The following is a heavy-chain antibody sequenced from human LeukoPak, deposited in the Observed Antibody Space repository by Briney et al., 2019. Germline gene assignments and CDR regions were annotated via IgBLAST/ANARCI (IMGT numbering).Heavy chain of an antibody. Sequence: GGSLRLSRAASGFTFDDYGMTWVRPGPGKGLQWVSAIKWNGADTGYADSVKCRFTISRDNAKNYLYLQMNSLRAEDTALYYCARDPSGSRYFDYWGQGTLVTVSS. V-gene: IGHV3-20*04. CDR1: GFTFDDYG. CDR3: ARDPSGSRYFDY. D-gene: IGHD6-6*01. CDR2: IKWNGADT. J-gene: IGHJ4*02.